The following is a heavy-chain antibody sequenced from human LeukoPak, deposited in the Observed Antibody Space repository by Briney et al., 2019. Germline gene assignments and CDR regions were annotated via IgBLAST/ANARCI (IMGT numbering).Heavy chain of an antibody. D-gene: IGHD3-16*01. CDR3: TRLGPYYFDS. J-gene: IGHJ4*02. V-gene: IGHV3-53*01. CDR1: GFIVSNKY. CDR2: IYSGTNA. Sequence: GGSLRLSCAASGFIVSNKYMSCVRQAPGKGLEWVSVIYSGTNAYYADSVQGRFTISRDTSRNTLYLQMNSLRAEDTAVYYCTRLGPYYFDSWGQGTLVIVSS.